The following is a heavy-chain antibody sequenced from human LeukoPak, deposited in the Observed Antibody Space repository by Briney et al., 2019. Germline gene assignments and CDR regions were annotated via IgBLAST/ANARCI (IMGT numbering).Heavy chain of an antibody. CDR1: GFTFSTYG. CDR2: ISYDGSTK. CDR3: AKDSGELLYGDAFDI. Sequence: QPGRSLELSCAASGFTFSTYGMHWVRQAPGKGLEWVAVISYDGSTKYYGDPVKGRFTISRDNSKNMLYLQMNSLTAEDTAVYYCAKDSGELLYGDAFDIWGQGTMVRVSS. D-gene: IGHD3-10*01. J-gene: IGHJ3*02. V-gene: IGHV3-30*18.